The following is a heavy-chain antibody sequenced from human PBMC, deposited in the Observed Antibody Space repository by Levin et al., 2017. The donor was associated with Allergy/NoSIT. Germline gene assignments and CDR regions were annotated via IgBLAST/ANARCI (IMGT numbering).Heavy chain of an antibody. V-gene: IGHV4-59*01. CDR1: GGSIDTSY. CDR2: IYYTGST. Sequence: SQTLSLTCTVSGGSIDTSYWSWIRLPPGRGLQYIGYIYYTGSTDYNPSLQSRVTISLDTSKNQFSLKLTSVTAADTAVYYCARGVSALSAWGQGTLVTVSS. CDR3: ARGVSALSA. J-gene: IGHJ5*02.